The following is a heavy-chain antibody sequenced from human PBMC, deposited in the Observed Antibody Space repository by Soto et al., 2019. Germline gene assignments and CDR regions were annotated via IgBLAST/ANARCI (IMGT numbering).Heavy chain of an antibody. J-gene: IGHJ4*02. V-gene: IGHV1-18*01. D-gene: IGHD6-19*01. CDR2: ISAYNGNT. Sequence: AAVKVSCKASGYTFTSYGISWVRQAPGQGLEWMGWISAYNGNTNYAQKLQGRVTMTTDTSTSTAYMELRSLRSDDTAVYYCARDRGIAVAGTYDYWGKGTLVTVSS. CDR3: ARDRGIAVAGTYDY. CDR1: GYTFTSYG.